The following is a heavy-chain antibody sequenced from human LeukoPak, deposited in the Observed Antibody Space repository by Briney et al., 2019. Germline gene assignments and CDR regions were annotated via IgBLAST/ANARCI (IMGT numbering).Heavy chain of an antibody. J-gene: IGHJ4*02. Sequence: SETLSHICSVSGVSISSYLWSWIRQPPGKGLEWIGYIYYGGRTNYNPSLKSRVNISVDTSRNQVSLRLTSVTAADTAVYYCARHSLRLVDAEFDYWGQGSHVTVSS. CDR3: ARHSLRLVDAEFDY. CDR2: IYYGGRT. CDR1: GVSISSYL. D-gene: IGHD3-16*02. V-gene: IGHV4-59*08.